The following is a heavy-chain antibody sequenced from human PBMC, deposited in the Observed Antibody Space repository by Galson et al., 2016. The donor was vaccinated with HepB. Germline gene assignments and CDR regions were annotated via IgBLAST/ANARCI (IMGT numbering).Heavy chain of an antibody. D-gene: IGHD4-11*01. CDR1: GYTFTTYA. CDR3: ARAGGDYSDYVYYYYFGMDV. J-gene: IGHJ6*02. V-gene: IGHV1-3*01. CDR2: INPGNGNT. Sequence: SVKVSCKASGYTFTTYALNWVRQAPGQRLEWMGWINPGNGNTEYSQRFQGRVTITRDTSASTAHIDLSSLRSEDTAVYYCARAGGDYSDYVYYYYFGMDVWGQATTVTVTS.